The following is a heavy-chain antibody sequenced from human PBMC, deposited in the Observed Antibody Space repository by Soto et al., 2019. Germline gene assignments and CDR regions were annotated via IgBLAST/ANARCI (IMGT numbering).Heavy chain of an antibody. J-gene: IGHJ6*03. CDR3: AKYPNAYCSGGSCYSYYYMDV. V-gene: IGHV3-23*01. Sequence: GGSLRLSCAASGFTFSSYAMSWVRQAPGKGLEWVSAISGSGGSTYYADSVKGRFTISRDNSKNTLYLQMNSLRAEDTAVYYCAKYPNAYCSGGSCYSYYYMDVWGKGTTVTVSS. CDR1: GFTFSSYA. CDR2: ISGSGGST. D-gene: IGHD2-15*01.